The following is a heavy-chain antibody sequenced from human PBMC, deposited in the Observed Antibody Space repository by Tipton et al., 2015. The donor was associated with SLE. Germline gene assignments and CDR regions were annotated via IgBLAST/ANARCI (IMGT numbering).Heavy chain of an antibody. D-gene: IGHD3-9*01. J-gene: IGHJ4*02. CDR2: TSSRYKWYN. CDR3: ARAPFHYDILTGYSPGYYIDD. Sequence: GLVKPSQTLSLTCAISGDSVSSNSAAWNWIRQSPSRGLEWLGRTSSRYKWYNDYVVSVKSRITINPDTSQNQFSLQLNSVTPEDTALYYCARAPFHYDILTGYSPGYYIDDWGQGTLITVSS. V-gene: IGHV6-1*01. CDR1: GDSVSSNSAA.